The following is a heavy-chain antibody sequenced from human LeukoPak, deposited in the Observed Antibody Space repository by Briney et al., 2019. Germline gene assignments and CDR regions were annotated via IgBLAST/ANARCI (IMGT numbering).Heavy chain of an antibody. D-gene: IGHD6-19*01. J-gene: IGHJ4*02. Sequence: GGSLRLSCAASGFTFSSYSMNWVRQAPGKGLEWVSSISSSSSYIYYADSVKGRFTISRDNAKNSLYLQMNSLRAEDTAVYYCARDHVAVAGCIDYWGQGTLVTVSS. CDR1: GFTFSSYS. CDR3: ARDHVAVAGCIDY. V-gene: IGHV3-21*01. CDR2: ISSSSSYI.